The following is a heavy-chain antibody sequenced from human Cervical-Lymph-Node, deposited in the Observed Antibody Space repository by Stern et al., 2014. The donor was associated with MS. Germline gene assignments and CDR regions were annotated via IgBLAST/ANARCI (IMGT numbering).Heavy chain of an antibody. CDR3: ARVYNYYDSSGYPADAFDI. CDR1: GYTFTSYG. CDR2: ISPYNGNT. D-gene: IGHD3-22*01. Sequence: VPLVESGAEVKKPGASVKVSCKASGYTFTSYGISWVRQAPGQGLEWLGWISPYNGNTNYAQKLQGRVTMTTDTSTSTAYMELRSLRSDDTAVYYCARVYNYYDSSGYPADAFDIWGQGTMVTVSS. J-gene: IGHJ3*02. V-gene: IGHV1-18*01.